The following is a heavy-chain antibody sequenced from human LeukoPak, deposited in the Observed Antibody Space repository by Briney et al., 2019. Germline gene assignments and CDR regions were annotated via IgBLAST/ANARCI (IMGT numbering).Heavy chain of an antibody. J-gene: IGHJ4*02. Sequence: QPGGSLRLSCAASGFTFSNYAMSWVRQAPGKGLEWVSTISGDGDTTYYSDSLKGRFTISRDNSKNTLYLQMNSLRAEDTAVYYCAKRGDGTWGFDYWGQGTLVTVSS. CDR2: ISGDGDTT. D-gene: IGHD7-27*01. V-gene: IGHV3-23*01. CDR1: GFTFSNYA. CDR3: AKRGDGTWGFDY.